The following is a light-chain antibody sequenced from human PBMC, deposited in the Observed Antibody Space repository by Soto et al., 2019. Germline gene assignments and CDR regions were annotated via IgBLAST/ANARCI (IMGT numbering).Light chain of an antibody. V-gene: IGKV3-15*01. J-gene: IGKJ4*01. CDR1: QGIGDT. Sequence: EMVMTQSPATLSVSHGEGATLSCRASQGIGDTLAWYQQKPGQTPRLLIYDTSIRATGVPARFSGSRSGAEFTLTISSLQSEDFAVYYCQHYVNWPLTFGGGTKVDIK. CDR2: DTS. CDR3: QHYVNWPLT.